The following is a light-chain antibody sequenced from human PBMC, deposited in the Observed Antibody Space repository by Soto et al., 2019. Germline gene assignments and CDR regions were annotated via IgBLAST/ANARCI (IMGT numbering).Light chain of an antibody. Sequence: DVVMTQSPLSLPVTLGQPASISCRSSQSLVYSDGNTYLHWFQQRPGQSPRRLIHKVSIRDSGVPDRFSGSGSGTDFTLTISSLQPEDFATYYCLQHFNFSWTFGQGTKVDIK. V-gene: IGKV2-30*01. CDR2: KVS. CDR3: LQHFNFSWT. J-gene: IGKJ1*01. CDR1: QSLVYSDGNTY.